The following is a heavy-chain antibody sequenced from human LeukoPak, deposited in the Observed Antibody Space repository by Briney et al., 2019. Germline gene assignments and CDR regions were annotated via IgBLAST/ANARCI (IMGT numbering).Heavy chain of an antibody. V-gene: IGHV1-2*06. J-gene: IGHJ6*03. CDR1: GYTFTGYY. D-gene: IGHD2-15*01. CDR3: ARGPVGYCSGGSCYGRTYYYYMDV. Sequence: ASAKVSCKASGYTFTGYYMHWVRQAPGQGLEWMGRINPNSGGTNYAQKFQGGVTMTRDTSISTAYMELSRLRSDDTAVYYCARGPVGYCSGGSCYGRTYYYYMDVWGKGTTVTVSS. CDR2: INPNSGGT.